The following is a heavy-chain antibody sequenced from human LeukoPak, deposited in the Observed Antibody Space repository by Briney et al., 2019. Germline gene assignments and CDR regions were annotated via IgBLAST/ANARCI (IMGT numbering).Heavy chain of an antibody. D-gene: IGHD3-3*01. J-gene: IGHJ4*02. CDR3: ARDRSYDFWSGYYPFDY. CDR1: GYTFTSYG. Sequence: ASVKVSCKASGYTFTSYGISWVRQAPGQGLEWMVWISAYNGNTNYAQKLQGRVTMTTDTSTSTAYMELRSLRSDDTAVYYCARDRSYDFWSGYYPFDYWGQGTLVTVSS. CDR2: ISAYNGNT. V-gene: IGHV1-18*01.